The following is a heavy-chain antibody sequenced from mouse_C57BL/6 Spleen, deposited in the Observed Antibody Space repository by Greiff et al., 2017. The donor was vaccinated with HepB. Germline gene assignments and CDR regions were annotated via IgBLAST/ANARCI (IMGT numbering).Heavy chain of an antibody. V-gene: IGHV1-74*01. J-gene: IGHJ3*01. Sequence: VQLQQSGAELVKPGASVKVSCKASGYTFTSYWMHWVKQRPGQGLEWIGRIHPSDSDTNYNQKFKGKATLTVDQSSSTAYMQLISLTSEDAAVYYGAIDGSIAYGSTFAYWGQGTLVTVSA. CDR2: IHPSDSDT. CDR3: AIDGSIAYGSTFAY. CDR1: GYTFTSYW. D-gene: IGHD1-1*01.